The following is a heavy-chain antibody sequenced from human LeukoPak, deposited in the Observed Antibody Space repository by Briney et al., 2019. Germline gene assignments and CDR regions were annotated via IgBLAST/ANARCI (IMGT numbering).Heavy chain of an antibody. CDR2: IRYDADNK. D-gene: IGHD2-21*02. CDR3: AKALGGYYYFDF. V-gene: IGHV3-30*02. CDR1: GSTFSTYG. J-gene: IGHJ4*02. Sequence: PGGSLRLSCAASGSTFSTYGMHWVRQAPGKGLEWVAFIRYDADNKYYADSVRGRFTISRDNSKNTLFLQMNSLRAEDTAVYYCAKALGGYYYFDFWGQGTLVTVSS.